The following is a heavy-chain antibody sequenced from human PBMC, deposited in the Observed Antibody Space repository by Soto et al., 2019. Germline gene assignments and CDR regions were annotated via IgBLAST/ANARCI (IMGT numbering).Heavy chain of an antibody. CDR3: VRERYSGSNYGLIDY. CDR1: GFTFSSYG. J-gene: IGHJ4*02. D-gene: IGHD1-26*01. CDR2: IWNDGSYK. V-gene: IGHV3-33*01. Sequence: GALRLSCAASGFTFSSYGMHWVRQAPGKGLEWVAVIWNDGSYKYYADSVKGRFTISRDNSKNTLYLQMNSLRAEDTAVYYCVRERYSGSNYGLIDYWGQGTPVTVSS.